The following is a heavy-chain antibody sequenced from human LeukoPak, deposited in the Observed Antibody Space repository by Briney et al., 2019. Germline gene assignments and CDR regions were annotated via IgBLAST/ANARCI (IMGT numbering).Heavy chain of an antibody. CDR2: INHSAST. CDR3: ARYHGLARRFFQD. Sequence: SDTLSLTCAVYGRSFSGYYSSCIRHPPRKGLEGIGEINHSASTNYNPYLKSPVTISVDTSKNQFSLKLSSVTAADTAVYYCARYHGLARRFFQDWGQGTLVTVSS. J-gene: IGHJ1*01. V-gene: IGHV4-34*01. CDR1: GRSFSGYY. D-gene: IGHD6-19*01.